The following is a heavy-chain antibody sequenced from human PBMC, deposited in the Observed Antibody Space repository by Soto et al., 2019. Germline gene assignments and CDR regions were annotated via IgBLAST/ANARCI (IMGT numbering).Heavy chain of an antibody. V-gene: IGHV4-59*01. Sequence: SETLSLTCTVSGGSISSYYWSWIRQPPGKGLEWIGYIYYSGSTNYNPSLKSRVTISVDTSKNQSSLKLSSVTAADTAVYYCASAGGGPDYFDYWGQGTLVTVSS. J-gene: IGHJ4*02. CDR2: IYYSGST. CDR3: ASAGGGPDYFDY. CDR1: GGSISSYY. D-gene: IGHD3-10*01.